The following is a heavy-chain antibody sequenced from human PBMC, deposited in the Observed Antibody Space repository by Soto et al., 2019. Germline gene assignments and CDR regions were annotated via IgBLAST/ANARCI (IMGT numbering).Heavy chain of an antibody. CDR1: GFTFSSYA. Sequence: GGSLRLSCAASGFTFSSYAMHWVRQAPGKGLEYVSAISSNGGSTYYANSVKGRFTISRDNSKNTLYLQMGSLRAEDMAVYYCARDFIGTGTTIPSYYYYYYMDVWGKGTTVTVSS. J-gene: IGHJ6*03. CDR3: ARDFIGTGTTIPSYYYYYYMDV. CDR2: ISSNGGST. V-gene: IGHV3-64*01. D-gene: IGHD1-7*01.